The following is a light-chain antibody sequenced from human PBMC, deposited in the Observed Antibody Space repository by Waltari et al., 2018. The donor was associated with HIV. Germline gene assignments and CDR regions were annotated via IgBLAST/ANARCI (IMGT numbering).Light chain of an antibody. CDR2: AAS. V-gene: IGKV3-15*01. CDR1: QSVGSH. J-gene: IGKJ4*01. CDR3: RQNTLRPPRT. Sequence: EIVRTQSPVTLSVSPGEGATLSCSASQSVGSHLAWYQQKPGQPPGPLSYAASTRATGISDRFSGSGSGTDFTLTIHSLQSEDFAIYYCRQNTLRPPRTFGGGTKVEIK.